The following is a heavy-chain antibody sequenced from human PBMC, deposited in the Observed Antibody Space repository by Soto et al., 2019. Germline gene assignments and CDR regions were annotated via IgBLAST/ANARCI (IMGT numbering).Heavy chain of an antibody. J-gene: IGHJ6*02. CDR3: PADSDLLTGHTHYYHSMDV. D-gene: IGHD3-9*01. V-gene: IGHV3-23*01. Sequence: GGSLRLSCSAYGFTFSTYAMRWVRQAPGKGLEWVSAISGSGGSTYYADSVKGRFTISRDNSKNPLYLQMNSLRAEDTAVYYSPADSDLLTGHTHYYHSMDVRGPGTGGTVS. CDR2: ISGSGGST. CDR1: GFTFSTYA.